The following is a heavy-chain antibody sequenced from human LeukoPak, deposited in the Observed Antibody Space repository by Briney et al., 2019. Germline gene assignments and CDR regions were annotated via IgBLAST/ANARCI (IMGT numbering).Heavy chain of an antibody. CDR2: INTDEST. CDR3: ARDLMVGSPFDS. Sequence: PGWCLRLSCAASGFTFSNYWMHWVRQTPGKGVVWVSRINTDESTSYADSVKGRFTISRDNAKNTLYLQMNSLRAEDTAVYYCARDLMVGSPFDSWGQGTLVTVSS. J-gene: IGHJ4*02. D-gene: IGHD2-8*01. V-gene: IGHV3-74*01. CDR1: GFTFSNYW.